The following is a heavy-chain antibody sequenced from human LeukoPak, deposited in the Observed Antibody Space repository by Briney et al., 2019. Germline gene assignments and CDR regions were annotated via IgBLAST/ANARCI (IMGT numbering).Heavy chain of an antibody. J-gene: IGHJ5*02. Sequence: GGSLRLSCAASGFTFSSYGMHWVRQAPGKGLEWVAFIRYDGSNKYYADSVKGRFTISRDNSENTLYLQMNSLRAEDTAVYYCAKDLSAMVTLNWFDPWGQGTLVTVSS. D-gene: IGHD5-18*01. CDR3: AKDLSAMVTLNWFDP. CDR1: GFTFSSYG. CDR2: IRYDGSNK. V-gene: IGHV3-30*02.